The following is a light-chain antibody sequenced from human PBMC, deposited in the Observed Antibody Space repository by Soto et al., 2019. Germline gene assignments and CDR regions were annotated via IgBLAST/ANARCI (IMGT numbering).Light chain of an antibody. J-gene: IGLJ2*01. Sequence: QSVLTQPPSASGSPGQSVTISCTGTSSDVGGYNYVSWYQQHPGKAPKLMIYEVSKRPSGVPDRFSGSKSGNTASLTVSGLKAEEEADYNCSSYAGSNNLVFGGGTNLTVL. V-gene: IGLV2-8*01. CDR3: SSYAGSNNLV. CDR1: SSDVGGYNY. CDR2: EVS.